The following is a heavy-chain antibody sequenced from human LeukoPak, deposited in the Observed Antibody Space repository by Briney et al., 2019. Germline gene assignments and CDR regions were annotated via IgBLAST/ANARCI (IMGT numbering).Heavy chain of an antibody. Sequence: ASVKVSCKASGYTFTSYYMHWVRQAPGRGLEWMGIINPSGGSTSYAQKFQGRVTMTRDTSTSTVYMQLSSLRSEDTAFYYCARDLTISGYFGYWGQGTLVTVSS. CDR2: INPSGGST. J-gene: IGHJ4*02. D-gene: IGHD2-2*02. V-gene: IGHV1-46*01. CDR1: GYTFTSYY. CDR3: ARDLTISGYFGY.